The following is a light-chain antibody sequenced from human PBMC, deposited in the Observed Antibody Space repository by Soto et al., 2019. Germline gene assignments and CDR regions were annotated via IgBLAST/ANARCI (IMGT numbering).Light chain of an antibody. J-gene: IGKJ1*01. CDR2: KAS. CDR3: QHYNSYSEA. CDR1: QTISSW. Sequence: DIQMTQSPSSLSGYVGDRVTITCRASQTISSWLAWYQQKPGKAPKLLIYKASTLKSGVPSRFSGSGSGTEFTLTISSLQPDDFATYYCQHYNSYSEAFGQGTKVDTK. V-gene: IGKV1-5*03.